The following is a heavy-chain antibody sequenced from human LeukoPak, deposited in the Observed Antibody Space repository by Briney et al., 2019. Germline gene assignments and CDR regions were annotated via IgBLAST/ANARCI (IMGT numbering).Heavy chain of an antibody. J-gene: IGHJ5*02. CDR3: ARRYYYDSSGYRPLVNWFDP. V-gene: IGHV1-2*06. Sequence: ASVKVSCKASGYTFTGYYMHWVRQAPGQGLEWMGRINPNSGGTNYAQKFQGRATMTRDTSISTAYMELSRLRSDDTAVYYCARRYYYDSSGYRPLVNWFDPWGQGTLVTVSS. CDR2: INPNSGGT. D-gene: IGHD3-22*01. CDR1: GYTFTGYY.